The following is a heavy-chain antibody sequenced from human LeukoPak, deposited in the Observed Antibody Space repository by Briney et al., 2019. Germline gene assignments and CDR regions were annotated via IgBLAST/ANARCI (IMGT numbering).Heavy chain of an antibody. CDR2: ITGSGGRT. CDR1: GFTFSSYA. Sequence: PGGSLRLSCAASGFTFSSYAMNWVRQAPGKGLEWVSAITGSGGRTYYADSVKGRFTISRDNSKNTLYLRMNSLRAEDTAIYYCAKEYTGTFSPFPSYFDNWGQGTLVTVSS. D-gene: IGHD1-26*01. V-gene: IGHV3-23*01. J-gene: IGHJ4*02. CDR3: AKEYTGTFSPFPSYFDN.